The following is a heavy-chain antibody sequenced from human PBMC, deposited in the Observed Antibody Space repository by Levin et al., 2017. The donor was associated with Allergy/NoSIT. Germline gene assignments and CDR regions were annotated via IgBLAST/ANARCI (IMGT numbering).Heavy chain of an antibody. CDR3: ARGFAVDRSYFDY. Sequence: GGSLRLSCVASGFTFNIYSMHWVRQAPGKGLEWVSYIGGTTSTILYADSAKGRFTISRDNAKNSLYLQMNSLRDEDTAVYYRARGFAVDRSYFDYWGQGTLVTVSS. D-gene: IGHD2-21*01. CDR1: GFTFNIYS. J-gene: IGHJ4*02. CDR2: IGGTTSTI. V-gene: IGHV3-48*02.